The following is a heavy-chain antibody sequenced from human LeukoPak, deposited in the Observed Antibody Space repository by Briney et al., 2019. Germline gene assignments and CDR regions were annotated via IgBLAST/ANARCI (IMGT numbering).Heavy chain of an antibody. CDR1: GFTFSSYS. CDR3: ATVPATEDGY. V-gene: IGHV3-21*01. D-gene: IGHD2-2*01. CDR2: ISSSSSYI. J-gene: IGHJ4*02. Sequence: GGSLRLSCAASGFTFSSYSMSWVRQAPGKGLEWVSSISSSSSYIYYADSVKGRFTISRDNAKNSLYLQMNSLRAEDTAVYYCATVPATEDGYWGQGTLVTVSS.